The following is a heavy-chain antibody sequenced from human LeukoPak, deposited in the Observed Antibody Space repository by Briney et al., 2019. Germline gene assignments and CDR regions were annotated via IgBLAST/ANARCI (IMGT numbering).Heavy chain of an antibody. D-gene: IGHD6-25*01. CDR2: ISSNGGST. J-gene: IGHJ6*02. Sequence: GGSLRLSCSASGFTFSSYAMHWVRQAPGKGLEYVSAISSNGGSTYYADSVKGRCTISRDNSKNTLYLQMSSLRAEDTAVYYCVKGSSGHYYYYGMDVWGQGTTVTVSS. V-gene: IGHV3-64D*06. CDR1: GFTFSSYA. CDR3: VKGSSGHYYYYGMDV.